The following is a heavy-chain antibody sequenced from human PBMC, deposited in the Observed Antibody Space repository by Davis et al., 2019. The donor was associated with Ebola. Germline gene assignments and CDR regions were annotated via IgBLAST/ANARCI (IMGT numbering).Heavy chain of an antibody. CDR2: ISGSGGST. V-gene: IGHV3-23*01. Sequence: GESLKISCAVSGFTFSSYAMSWVRQAPGKGLEWVSAISGSGGSTYYADSVKGRFTISRDNSKNTLYLQMNSLRAEDTAVYYCAKGIAAALGYFDYWGQGTLVTVSS. D-gene: IGHD6-13*01. CDR1: GFTFSSYA. CDR3: AKGIAAALGYFDY. J-gene: IGHJ4*02.